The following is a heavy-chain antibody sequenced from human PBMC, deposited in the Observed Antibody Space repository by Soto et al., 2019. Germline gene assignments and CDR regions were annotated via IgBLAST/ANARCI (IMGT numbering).Heavy chain of an antibody. CDR3: ACVAPTIFGAQFHQNLVDV. V-gene: IGHV3-11*06. D-gene: IGHD3-3*01. CDR2: INSRGTYT. Sequence: QVQLVQSGGGLVKPGGSLRLSCAASGFKFPDYHMTWIRQAQGKGLEWISYINSRGTYTTYADSVRGRFTVSRDNAKNSLYLQMDSLTGEDTAVYYCACVAPTIFGAQFHQNLVDVWGQGNMVTVAS. J-gene: IGHJ6*02. CDR1: GFKFPDYH.